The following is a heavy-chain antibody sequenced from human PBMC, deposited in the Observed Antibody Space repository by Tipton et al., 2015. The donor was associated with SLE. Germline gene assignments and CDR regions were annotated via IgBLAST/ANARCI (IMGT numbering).Heavy chain of an antibody. CDR2: INHSGST. J-gene: IGHJ6*02. CDR1: GGSFSGYY. V-gene: IGHV4-34*01. D-gene: IGHD1-26*01. Sequence: TLSLTCAVYGGSFSGYYWSWIRQPPGKGLEWIGEINHSGSTNYNPSLKSRVTISVDTSKNQFSLKLSPVTAADTAVYYCARDCGGSYLPLEEYYGMDVWGQGTTVTVSS. CDR3: ARDCGGSYLPLEEYYGMDV.